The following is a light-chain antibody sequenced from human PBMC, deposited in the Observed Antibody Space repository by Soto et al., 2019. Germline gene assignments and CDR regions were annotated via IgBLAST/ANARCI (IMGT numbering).Light chain of an antibody. CDR2: EVS. CDR1: SSDVGGYNY. CDR3: SSYTSSSTTYV. Sequence: QSALTQPASASGSPGQSITISCTGTSSDVGGYNYVSWYQQHPGKAPKLMIYEVSNRPSGVSSRFSGSKSGNTASLTISGLLAEDEADYYCSSYTSSSTTYVFGTGTKLTVL. J-gene: IGLJ1*01. V-gene: IGLV2-14*01.